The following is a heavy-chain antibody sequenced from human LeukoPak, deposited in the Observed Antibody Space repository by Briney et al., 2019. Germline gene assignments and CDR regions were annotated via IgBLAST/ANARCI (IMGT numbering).Heavy chain of an antibody. D-gene: IGHD3-3*01. Sequence: PGGSLRLSCAASGFTFSSYAMSWVRQAPGKGLEWVLAISGSGGSTYYADSVKGRFTISRDNSKNTLYLQMNSLRAEDTAVYYCAKDRQYDFWSGYPYYFDYWGQGTLVTVSS. J-gene: IGHJ4*02. CDR3: AKDRQYDFWSGYPYYFDY. CDR2: ISGSGGST. V-gene: IGHV3-23*01. CDR1: GFTFSSYA.